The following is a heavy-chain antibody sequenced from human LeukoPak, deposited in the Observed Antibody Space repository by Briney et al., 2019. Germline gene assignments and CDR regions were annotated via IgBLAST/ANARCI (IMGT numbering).Heavy chain of an antibody. Sequence: GGSLRLSCAASGFTFSSYAMHWVRQAPGKGLEWVAVISYDGSNIYYADSVKGRFTISRDNSKNTLYLQMNSLRAEDTAVYYCARHAGLSPRGAFDIWGQGTMVTVSS. J-gene: IGHJ3*02. CDR1: GFTFSSYA. D-gene: IGHD3-16*02. CDR3: ARHAGLSPRGAFDI. CDR2: ISYDGSNI. V-gene: IGHV3-30-3*01.